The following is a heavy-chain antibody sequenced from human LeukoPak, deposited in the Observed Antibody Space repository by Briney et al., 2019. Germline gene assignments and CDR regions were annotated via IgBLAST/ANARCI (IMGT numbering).Heavy chain of an antibody. Sequence: SETLSLTCAVYGGSFSGCYWSWIRQPPGKGLEWIGEINHSGSTNYNPSLKSRVTISVDTSKNQFSLKLSSVTAADTAVYYCARGPRAIAAAFYFDYWGQGTLVTVSS. CDR3: ARGPRAIAAAFYFDY. CDR1: GGSFSGCY. D-gene: IGHD6-13*01. V-gene: IGHV4-34*01. CDR2: INHSGST. J-gene: IGHJ4*02.